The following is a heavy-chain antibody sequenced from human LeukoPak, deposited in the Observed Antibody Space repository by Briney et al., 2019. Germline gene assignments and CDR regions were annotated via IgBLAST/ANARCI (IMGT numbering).Heavy chain of an antibody. Sequence: PGGSLRLSCAASGFTFSSYGMHWVRQAPGKGLEWVAVISYDGSNKYYADSVKGRFTISRDNSKNTLYLQMNSLRAEDTAVYYCASLGYCSGGSCHWFDPWGQGTLVTVSS. J-gene: IGHJ5*02. D-gene: IGHD2-15*01. CDR2: ISYDGSNK. CDR1: GFTFSSYG. CDR3: ASLGYCSGGSCHWFDP. V-gene: IGHV3-30*03.